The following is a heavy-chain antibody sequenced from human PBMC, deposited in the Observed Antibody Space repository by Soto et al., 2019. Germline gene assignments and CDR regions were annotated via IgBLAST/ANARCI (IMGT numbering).Heavy chain of an antibody. J-gene: IGHJ6*03. V-gene: IGHV3-21*01. D-gene: IGHD1-26*01. CDR2: VSSSSDYI. Sequence: GGSLRLSCAASGFTFSSYSTNWVRQAPGKGLEWVSSVSSSSDYIYYADSVKGRFTVSRDNARNSLYLQMNSLRAEDTAVYYCARGLATTYYYYYYYMDVWGKGTTVTVSS. CDR1: GFTFSSYS. CDR3: ARGLATTYYYYYYYMDV.